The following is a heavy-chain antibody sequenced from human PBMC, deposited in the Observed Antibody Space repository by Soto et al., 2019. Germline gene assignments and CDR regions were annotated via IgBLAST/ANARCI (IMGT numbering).Heavy chain of an antibody. J-gene: IGHJ4*02. CDR3: ARGHAYSYGYSYYFDY. V-gene: IGHV3-53*01. CDR1: AFIVSSPF. CDR2: LYSAGNT. D-gene: IGHD5-18*01. Sequence: PGGSMRLSCAASAFIVSSPFMSWVRQAPGKGLEWVSSLYSAGNTFYADSVKGRFTVSRDDSKNTVYLQMDSLGAEDTAMYFCARGHAYSYGYSYYFDYWGQGALVTVSS.